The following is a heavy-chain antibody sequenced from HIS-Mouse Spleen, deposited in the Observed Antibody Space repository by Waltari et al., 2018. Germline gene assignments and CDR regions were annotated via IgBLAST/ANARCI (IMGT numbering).Heavy chain of an antibody. V-gene: IGHV3-30*01. CDR1: GFTFSSYA. Sequence: QVQLVESGGGVVQPGRSLRLSCAASGFTFSSYAMHWVRQAPGKGLGWVAVISYDGRNKYYADSVKGRFTISRDNSKNTLYLQMNSLRAEDTAVYYCARETYTAMVTRRAFDIWGQGTMVTVSS. J-gene: IGHJ3*02. CDR2: ISYDGRNK. D-gene: IGHD5-18*01. CDR3: ARETYTAMVTRRAFDI.